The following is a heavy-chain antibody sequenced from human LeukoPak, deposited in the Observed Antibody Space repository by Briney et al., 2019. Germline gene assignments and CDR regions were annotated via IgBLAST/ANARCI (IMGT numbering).Heavy chain of an antibody. CDR1: GYTLTSYG. CDR2: ISAYNGNT. V-gene: IGHV1-18*01. D-gene: IGHD3-3*01. Sequence: GASVKVSCKASGYTLTSYGISWVRQAPGQGLEWMGWISAYNGNTNYAQKLKGRVTMTTDTSTSTAYMELRSLRSDDTAVYCCARVQYYDFWSGYYDNWGQGTLVTVSS. CDR3: ARVQYYDFWSGYYDN. J-gene: IGHJ4*02.